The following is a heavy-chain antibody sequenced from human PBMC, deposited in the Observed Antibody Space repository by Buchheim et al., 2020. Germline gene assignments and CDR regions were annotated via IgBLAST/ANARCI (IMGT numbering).Heavy chain of an antibody. J-gene: IGHJ4*02. V-gene: IGHV3-23*01. Sequence: EVQLLESGGGLVQPGGSLRLFCAASGFTFSRFAMNWVRQAPGKGLEWVSAIGGRDGRTYYADSVMGRFNISRDNSKNTLYLQMNSLRAEDTATYYCAKDWPHVYSHYWGQGTL. CDR3: AKDWPHVYSHY. CDR1: GFTFSRFA. CDR2: IGGRDGRT.